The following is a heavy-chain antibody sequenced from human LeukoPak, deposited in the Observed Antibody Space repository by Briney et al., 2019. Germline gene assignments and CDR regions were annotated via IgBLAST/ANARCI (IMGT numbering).Heavy chain of an antibody. J-gene: IGHJ4*02. CDR3: ASGFCSSGSCWPPFEY. V-gene: IGHV4-38-2*02. CDR2: IYQSGST. Sequence: SETLSLTCTVSGYSISRGYYWGWIRQPPGKGLEWIGSIYQSGSTYYNSSLKSRVTISVDTSKNQFSLELSSVTAADTAVYYCASGFCSSGSCWPPFEYWGQGTLVTVSS. CDR1: GYSISRGYY. D-gene: IGHD2-15*01.